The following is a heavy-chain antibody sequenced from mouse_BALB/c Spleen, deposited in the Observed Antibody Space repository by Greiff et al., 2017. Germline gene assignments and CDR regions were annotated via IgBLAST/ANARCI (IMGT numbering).Heavy chain of an antibody. CDR3: ARRDYGSSFYAMDY. CDR1: GYSFTSYW. V-gene: IGHV1S127*01. Sequence: VQLQQPGPQLVRPGASVKISCKASGYSFTSYWMHWVKQRPGQGLEWIGMIDPSDSETRLNQKFKDKATLTVDKSSSTAYMQLSSPTSEDSAVYYCARRDYGSSFYAMDYWGQGTSVTVSS. J-gene: IGHJ4*01. CDR2: IDPSDSET. D-gene: IGHD1-1*01.